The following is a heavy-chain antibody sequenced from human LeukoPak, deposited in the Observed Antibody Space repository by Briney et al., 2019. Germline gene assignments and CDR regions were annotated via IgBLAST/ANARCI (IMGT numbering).Heavy chain of an antibody. J-gene: IGHJ4*01. D-gene: IGHD4-23*01. CDR1: GFNFSNYW. CDR3: AKLLRDATIYDF. Sequence: PGGSLRLSCAASGFNFSNYWMHWVRQVPGKGPVWVSRINNGGLSITYAESGKGRFTISRDNMKNMVYLQMKSLRVDDTAFYYCAKLLRDATIYDFWGHGVLVTVSS. V-gene: IGHV3-74*03. CDR2: INNGGLSI.